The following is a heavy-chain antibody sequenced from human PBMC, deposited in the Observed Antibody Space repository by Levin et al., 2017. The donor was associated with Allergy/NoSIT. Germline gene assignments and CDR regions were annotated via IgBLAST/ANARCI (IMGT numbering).Heavy chain of an antibody. CDR3: TRDRGSSGWFES. V-gene: IGHV4-61*01. Sequence: PSETLSLTCSVSGGPVNSGSYYWSWLRQPPGKGLEWIGSVYYSGTTNYNPSLKRRASTTIDTSKNQFSLTPSSLTAAATAVYYCTRDRGSSGWFESWGQGTLVTVSS. CDR2: VYYSGTT. D-gene: IGHD3-22*01. J-gene: IGHJ5*01. CDR1: GGPVNSGSYY.